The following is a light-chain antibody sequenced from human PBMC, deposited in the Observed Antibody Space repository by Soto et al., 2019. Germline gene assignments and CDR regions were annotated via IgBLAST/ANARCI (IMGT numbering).Light chain of an antibody. V-gene: IGLV2-14*01. CDR2: EVS. CDR3: TSYTSTSTLDV. J-gene: IGLJ1*01. Sequence: QSALTQPASVSGSPGQSITISCTGTSSDVGGYNYVSWYQQHPGKAPKLMIYEVSNRPLGVSNRFSGSKSGNTASLTISGLQAEDEADYYGTSYTSTSTLDVFGTGNK. CDR1: SSDVGGYNY.